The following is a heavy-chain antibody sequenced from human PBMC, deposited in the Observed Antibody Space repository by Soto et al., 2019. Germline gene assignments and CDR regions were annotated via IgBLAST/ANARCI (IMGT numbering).Heavy chain of an antibody. J-gene: IGHJ6*02. CDR3: ARDTREITRVRGVIPYYIYHMDV. CDR2: IIPAFGTP. Sequence: QVQLAQSGAEVKKRGSSVKVSCRVSGGTFNNYAISWVRQAPGEGLEWMGGIIPAFGTPKYAQRFQDRVTISADVYAATASMELTSLRSDDTAVYYCARDTREITRVRGVIPYYIYHMDVWGPGTTVAVSS. D-gene: IGHD3-10*01. CDR1: GGTFNNYA. V-gene: IGHV1-69*01.